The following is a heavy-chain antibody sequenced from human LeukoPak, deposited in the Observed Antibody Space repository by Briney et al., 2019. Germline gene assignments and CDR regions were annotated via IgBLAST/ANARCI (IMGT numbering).Heavy chain of an antibody. CDR2: ISSSSSYI. D-gene: IGHD3-22*01. J-gene: IGHJ4*02. CDR3: ARDSLYDSSGYYSDY. V-gene: IGHV3-21*04. Sequence: GGSLRLSCAASGFTFSSYSMNWVRQAPGKGLEWVSSISSSSSYIYYADSVKGRFTISRDNAKNSLYLHMNSLRAEDTALYYCARDSLYDSSGYYSDYWGQGTLVTVSS. CDR1: GFTFSSYS.